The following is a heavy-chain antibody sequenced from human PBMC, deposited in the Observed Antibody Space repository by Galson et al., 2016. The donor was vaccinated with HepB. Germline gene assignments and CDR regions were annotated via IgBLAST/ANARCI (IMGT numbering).Heavy chain of an antibody. D-gene: IGHD2-2*01. CDR3: ARGGRGSSTWPYWYFDL. V-gene: IGHV3-30*04. CDR1: GFTFTSYA. CDR2: ISYSGSNKYGETNK. Sequence: SLRLSCAASGFTFTSYAMHWVRQAPGKGLEWVAVISYSGSNKYGETNKYYADSLQGRFTISRDNSKNMLYLQMNSLRPEDAALYYCARGGRGSSTWPYWYFDLWGRGTLVTDSS. J-gene: IGHJ2*01.